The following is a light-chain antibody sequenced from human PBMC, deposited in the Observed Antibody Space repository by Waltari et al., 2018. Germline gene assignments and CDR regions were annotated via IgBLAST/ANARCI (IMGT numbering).Light chain of an antibody. J-gene: IGKJ4*01. CDR1: QGISSF. V-gene: IGKV1-9*01. CDR3: QQLNSYPPT. CDR2: AGS. Sequence: QLTQSPSSLSASVGDRVTITCRASQGISSFLAWYQQKAGKAPKLLIYAGSTLQSGVPSRFSGSGSGTDFTLTISSLQPEDFATYYCQQLNSYPPTFGGGTKVEIK.